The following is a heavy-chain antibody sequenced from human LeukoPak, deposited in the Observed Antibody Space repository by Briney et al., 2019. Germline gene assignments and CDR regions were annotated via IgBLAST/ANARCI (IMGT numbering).Heavy chain of an antibody. Sequence: SETLSLTCTVSGGSISSYYWSWIRQPPGKGLEWIGYIYYSGSTKYNPSLTSRVTISVDTSKNQFSLKLSSVTAADTAVYYCAQGGNDYGDKNWFDPWGQGTLVTVSS. D-gene: IGHD4-17*01. CDR2: IYYSGST. J-gene: IGHJ5*02. V-gene: IGHV4-59*08. CDR1: GGSISSYY. CDR3: AQGGNDYGDKNWFDP.